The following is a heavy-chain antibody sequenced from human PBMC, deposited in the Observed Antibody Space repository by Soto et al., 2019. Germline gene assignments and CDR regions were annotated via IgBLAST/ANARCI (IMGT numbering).Heavy chain of an antibody. CDR1: GFTFSSYW. CDR2: ISGAGTRT. D-gene: IGHD3-10*01. CDR3: ARGTLTSIDMVYY. J-gene: IGHJ4*02. V-gene: IGHV3-74*01. Sequence: PGGSLRLSCAASGFTFSSYWMHWVRQGPGKGLVWVSRISGAGTRTNYADSVRGRFTVSRDNAKNTLYLQINSLTAEDTAVYYCARGTLTSIDMVYYWGQGTLVTVSS.